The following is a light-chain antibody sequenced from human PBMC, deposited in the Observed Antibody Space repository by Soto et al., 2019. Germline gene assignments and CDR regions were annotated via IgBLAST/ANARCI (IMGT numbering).Light chain of an antibody. V-gene: IGKV2-28*01. J-gene: IGKJ1*01. CDR2: SGS. Sequence: DIVLTQSPLSLPVTPGEPASISCRSSQSLLHSIGYNYLDWYLQRPGQSPQLLIYSGSNRASGVPDRFSGSGSGTDFTLTISRVEAEDVGVYYCMQARQTPPWTFGPGTRVDMK. CDR3: MQARQTPPWT. CDR1: QSLLHSIGYNY.